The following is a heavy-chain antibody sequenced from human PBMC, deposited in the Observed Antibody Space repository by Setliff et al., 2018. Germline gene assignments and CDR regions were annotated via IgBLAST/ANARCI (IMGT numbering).Heavy chain of an antibody. Sequence: PSETLSLTCTVSGDSISSRRNYWGWFRQPAGKELEWIGQIYTSWSTNYNPSLKSRVTISLDTSKNQFSLRLRSVTAADTAVYYCARTGTYRYFDSWGRGTLVTVSS. CDR3: ARTGTYRYFDS. V-gene: IGHV4-61*09. D-gene: IGHD1-1*01. CDR2: IYTSWST. J-gene: IGHJ4*01. CDR1: GDSISSRRNY.